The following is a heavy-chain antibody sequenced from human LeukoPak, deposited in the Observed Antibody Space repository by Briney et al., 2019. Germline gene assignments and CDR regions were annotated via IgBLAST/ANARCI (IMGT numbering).Heavy chain of an antibody. CDR1: GFTFTSSA. CDR2: IVVGSGNT. D-gene: IGHD3-22*01. Sequence: SVQVFCKASGFTFTSSAMQWVRQARGQRLEWIGWIVVGSGNTNFAQKFQERVTITSDMSTSTASMELSSLRSEDTAVYYCAALYYDSPPFDYWGQGTLVTVSS. J-gene: IGHJ4*02. V-gene: IGHV1-58*02. CDR3: AALYYDSPPFDY.